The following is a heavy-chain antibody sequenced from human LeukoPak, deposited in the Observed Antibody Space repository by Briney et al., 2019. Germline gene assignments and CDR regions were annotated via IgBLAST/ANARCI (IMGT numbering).Heavy chain of an antibody. D-gene: IGHD2-2*02. J-gene: IGHJ5*02. CDR3: ARDGHTVPAGIPVLINWFDP. V-gene: IGHV3-30*01. CDR1: GFTFSSYA. Sequence: GGSLRLSCAASGFTFSSYAMHWVRQAPGKGLEWVAVISYDGSNKYYADSVKGRFTISRDNSKNTLYLQMNSLRAEDTAVYYCARDGHTVPAGIPVLINWFDPWGQGTLVTVSS. CDR2: ISYDGSNK.